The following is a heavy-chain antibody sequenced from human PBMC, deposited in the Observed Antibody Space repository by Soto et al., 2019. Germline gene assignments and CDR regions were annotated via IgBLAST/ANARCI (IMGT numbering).Heavy chain of an antibody. J-gene: IGHJ3*02. V-gene: IGHV3-73*01. CDR3: TRRIAAHPQSKDAFDI. D-gene: IGHD6-6*01. Sequence: EVQLVESGGGLVQPGGSLKLSCAASGFTFSGSAMHWVRQASGKGLEWVGRIRSKANSYATAYAASVKGRFTISRYDSKNTAYLQMNSLKTEDTAVYYCTRRIAAHPQSKDAFDIWGQGTMVTVSS. CDR1: GFTFSGSA. CDR2: IRSKANSYAT.